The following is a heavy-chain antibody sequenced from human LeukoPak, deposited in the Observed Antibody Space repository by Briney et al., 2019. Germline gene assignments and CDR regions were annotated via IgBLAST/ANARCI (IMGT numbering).Heavy chain of an antibody. J-gene: IGHJ1*01. CDR3: ARDWVGYYDSSGYYYFQH. D-gene: IGHD3-22*01. V-gene: IGHV1-2*02. Sequence: PSMKVSCQTSGYRFTDYYFHWVRQPPGQGLEWMGWINPNNGGTNYAQNFRVRASMTRDTSISAAYMELSRLRCDDTAVYYCARDWVGYYDSSGYYYFQHWGQGTLVTVSS. CDR2: INPNNGGT. CDR1: GYRFTDYY.